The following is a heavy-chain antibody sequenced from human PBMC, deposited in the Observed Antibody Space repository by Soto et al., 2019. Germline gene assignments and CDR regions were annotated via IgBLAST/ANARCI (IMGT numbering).Heavy chain of an antibody. J-gene: IGHJ4*02. Sequence: QVQLQESGPGLVRPSETLSLTCTVSSDSISSYSWIWIRQSPGKGLEWIGYTDYSGNPNYNPSLKCRVTISGDTSKNQFSLRLSSVTAADTAVYYCARAVGDPLYDLDYWGQGTLVTVSS. V-gene: IGHV4-59*08. CDR3: ARAVGDPLYDLDY. CDR1: SDSISSYS. CDR2: TDYSGNP. D-gene: IGHD6-19*01.